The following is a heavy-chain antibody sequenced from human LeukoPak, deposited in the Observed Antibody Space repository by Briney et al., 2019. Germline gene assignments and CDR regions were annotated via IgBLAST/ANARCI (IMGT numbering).Heavy chain of an antibody. Sequence: ASVKVSCKASGYTFTSNGISWVRQAPGQGLEWMGWISAYNGNTNYAQKLQGRVTMTTDTSTSTAYMELRSLRSDDTAVYYCAREGVAGTRDYYYYGMDVWGQGTTVTVSS. D-gene: IGHD6-19*01. J-gene: IGHJ6*02. V-gene: IGHV1-18*01. CDR3: AREGVAGTRDYYYYGMDV. CDR1: GYTFTSNG. CDR2: ISAYNGNT.